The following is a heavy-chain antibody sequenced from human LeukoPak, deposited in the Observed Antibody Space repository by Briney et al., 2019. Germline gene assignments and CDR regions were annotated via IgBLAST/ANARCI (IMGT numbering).Heavy chain of an antibody. CDR2: ISGCVGST. CDR3: AKAPSAYGYSSFDF. CDR1: GFTVSNYA. V-gene: IGHV3-23*01. J-gene: IGHJ4*02. Sequence: GGSLRLSCAASGFTVSNYAMTWVRQAPGKGLEWVSSISGCVGSTYYADSVKGRFTISRDSSKNTLFVQMHSLRAEDTAIYYCAKAPSAYGYSSFDFWGQGILVTVSS. D-gene: IGHD5-18*01.